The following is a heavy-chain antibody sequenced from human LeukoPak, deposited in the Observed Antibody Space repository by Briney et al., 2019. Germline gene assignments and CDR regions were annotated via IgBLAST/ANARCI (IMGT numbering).Heavy chain of an antibody. CDR1: GGSFSGYY. J-gene: IGHJ4*02. V-gene: IGHV4-34*01. CDR2: INHSGST. D-gene: IGHD6-19*01. CDR3: ARGRGWYGKSPYYFDY. Sequence: PSETLSLTCAVYGGSFSGYYWSWIRQPPGKGLEWIGEINHSGSTNYNPSLKSRVTISVDTSKNQFSLKLSSVTAADTAMYYCARGRGWYGKSPYYFDYWGQGTLVTVSS.